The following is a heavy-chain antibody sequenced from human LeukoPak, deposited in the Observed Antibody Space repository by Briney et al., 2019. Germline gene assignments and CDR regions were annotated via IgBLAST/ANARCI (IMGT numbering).Heavy chain of an antibody. V-gene: IGHV4-39*07. CDR1: GGSISSTTYY. CDR3: ARDKSGSRFTYPGFDY. D-gene: IGHD1-26*01. CDR2: IYYRGTT. Sequence: SETLSLTCTVSGGSISSTTYYWGWIRQPPGKGLEWIGSIYYRGTTYYNPSFKSRVTISVDTSKNQFSLRLSSVTAADTAVYYCARDKSGSRFTYPGFDYWGQGTLVTVSS. J-gene: IGHJ4*02.